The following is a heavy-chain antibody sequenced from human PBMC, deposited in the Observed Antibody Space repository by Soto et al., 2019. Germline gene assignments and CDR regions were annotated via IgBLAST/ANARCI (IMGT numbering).Heavy chain of an antibody. Sequence: GGSLRLSCVASGFTFSDYAMAWVRQSPGKGLEWVSSTSGSGGSTYYADSAKGRFTISRDNSKNTVFLQMNSLRAEDTAVYYCAKDHGMDVWGQGATVTVSS. CDR3: AKDHGMDV. CDR1: GFTFSDYA. CDR2: TSGSGGST. V-gene: IGHV3-23*01. J-gene: IGHJ6*02.